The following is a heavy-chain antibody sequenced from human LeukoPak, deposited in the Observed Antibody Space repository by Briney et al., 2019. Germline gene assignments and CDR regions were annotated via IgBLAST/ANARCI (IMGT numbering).Heavy chain of an antibody. CDR2: ISGSGGGT. J-gene: IGHJ1*01. D-gene: IGHD3-16*01. CDR3: AKEGGASQYFQH. V-gene: IGHV3-23*01. Sequence: GGSLRLSCAASGFTFSSYVMNWVRQSPGKGLEWVSAISGSGGGTYYADSVKGRSTISRDNSKNTLYLQMNSLRAEDTAVYYCAKEGGASQYFQHWGQGTLVTVSS. CDR1: GFTFSSYV.